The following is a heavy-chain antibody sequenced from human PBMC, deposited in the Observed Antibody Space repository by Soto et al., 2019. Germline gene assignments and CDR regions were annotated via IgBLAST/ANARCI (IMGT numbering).Heavy chain of an antibody. CDR2: TYYRSKWYN. CDR1: GDSVSSNSAA. CDR3: ARDIAAAGTYCYYGMDV. V-gene: IGHV6-1*01. J-gene: IGHJ6*02. D-gene: IGHD6-13*01. Sequence: PSQTLSLTCAISGDSVSSNSAAWNWIRQSPSRGLEWLGRTYYRSKWYNDYAVSVKSRITINPDTSKNQFSLQLNSVTPEDTAVYYCARDIAAAGTYCYYGMDVWGQGTTVTVSS.